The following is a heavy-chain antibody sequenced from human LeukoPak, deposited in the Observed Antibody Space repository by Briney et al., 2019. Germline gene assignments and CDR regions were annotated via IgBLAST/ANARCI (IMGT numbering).Heavy chain of an antibody. CDR1: GFTVSSNS. J-gene: IGHJ6*03. D-gene: IGHD5-18*01. CDR2: IYSDNT. V-gene: IGHV3-53*01. Sequence: GGSLRLSCTVSGFTVSSNSMSWVRQAPGKGLEWVSFIYSDNTHYSDSVKGRFTISRDNSKNTLYLQMNSLRAEDTAVYYCARGVQLWPTAYYYYYYMDVWGKGTTVTISS. CDR3: ARGVQLWPTAYYYYYYMDV.